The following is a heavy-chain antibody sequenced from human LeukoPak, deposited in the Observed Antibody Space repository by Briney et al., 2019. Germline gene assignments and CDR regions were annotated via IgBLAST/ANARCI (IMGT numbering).Heavy chain of an antibody. J-gene: IGHJ4*02. CDR1: GFIFSSYK. CDR2: ISSSSSYI. CDR3: ARGDSGGMDY. V-gene: IGHV3-21*01. D-gene: IGHD3-16*01. Sequence: PGGSLRLSCAASGFIFSSYKMNWVRRAPGKGLEWVSSISSSSSYIYYADSVKGRFTISRDNANNSLYLQMNSLRAEDTTVYYCARGDSGGMDYWGQGTLVTVSS.